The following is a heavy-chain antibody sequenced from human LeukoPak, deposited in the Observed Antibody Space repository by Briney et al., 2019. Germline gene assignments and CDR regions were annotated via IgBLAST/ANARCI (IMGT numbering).Heavy chain of an antibody. D-gene: IGHD5-18*01. V-gene: IGHV3-23*01. J-gene: IGHJ4*02. CDR1: GFTFSSYA. CDR3: ARGHIQLWSYFDY. CDR2: ISGGSSNI. Sequence: GGSLRLSCAASGFTFSSYAMNWVRQAPGKGLEWVSSISGGSSNIRYADSVKGRFTISRDNSKNTLYLQMNSLRAEDTAVYYCARGHIQLWSYFDYWGQGTLVTVSS.